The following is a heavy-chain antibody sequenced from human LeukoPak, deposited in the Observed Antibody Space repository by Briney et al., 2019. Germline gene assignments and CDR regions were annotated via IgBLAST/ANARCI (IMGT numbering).Heavy chain of an antibody. CDR2: ISYDGSNK. V-gene: IGHV3-30*18. Sequence: GGSLRLSCAASGFTFSSYGMHWVRQAPGKGLEWVAVISYDGSNKYYADSVKGRFTISRDNSKNTLYLQMNSLRAEDTAVYYCAKSGGIGYSYGPTRYYFDYWGQGTLVTVSS. J-gene: IGHJ4*02. CDR1: GFTFSSYG. D-gene: IGHD5-18*01. CDR3: AKSGGIGYSYGPTRYYFDY.